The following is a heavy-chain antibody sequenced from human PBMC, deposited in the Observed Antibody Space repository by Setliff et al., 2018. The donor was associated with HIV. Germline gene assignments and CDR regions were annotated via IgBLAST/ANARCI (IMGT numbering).Heavy chain of an antibody. CDR2: IRGKRGKAYGGTT. J-gene: IGHJ5*01. CDR1: GFTFGDYA. D-gene: IGHD2-15*01. Sequence: GGSLRLSCTDSGFTFGDYAMTWVRQAPGKGLEWVGFIRGKRGKAYGGTTEYATSVKGRFTISRDNAKNSLYLQMNSLRAEDTAVYYCARDRGKSGGVLPGWFDSWGQGTLVTVSS. V-gene: IGHV3-49*04. CDR3: ARDRGKSGGVLPGWFDS.